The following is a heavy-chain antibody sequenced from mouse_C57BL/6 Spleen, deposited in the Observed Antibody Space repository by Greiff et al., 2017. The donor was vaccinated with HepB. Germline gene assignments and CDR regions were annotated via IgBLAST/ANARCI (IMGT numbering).Heavy chain of an antibody. V-gene: IGHV1-76*01. CDR3: ARNLLSVYGFYAMDY. J-gene: IGHJ4*01. D-gene: IGHD2-14*01. CDR2: IYPGSGNT. CDR1: GYTFTDYY. Sequence: QVHVKQSGAELVSPGASVKLSCKASGYTFTDYYINWVKQRPGQGLEWIARIYPGSGNTYYNEKFKGKATLTAEKSSSTAYMQLSSLTSEDSAVYFCARNLLSVYGFYAMDYWGQGTSVTVSS.